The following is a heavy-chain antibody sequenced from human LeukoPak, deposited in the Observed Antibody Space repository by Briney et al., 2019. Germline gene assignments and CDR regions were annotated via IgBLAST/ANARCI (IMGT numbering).Heavy chain of an antibody. D-gene: IGHD3-22*01. J-gene: IGHJ4*02. CDR1: GFTFSDYS. CDR2: TKPDGSEK. V-gene: IGHV3-7*01. CDR3: AKAGHYYDTSGYYLVD. Sequence: PGGSLRLSCAASGFTFSDYSMSWVRQAPGKGLEWVANTKPDGSEKNYVGSVKGRFTISRDNSKNTLYLQMNGLRAEDTAVYCCAKAGHYYDTSGYYLVDWGQGTLVTVSS.